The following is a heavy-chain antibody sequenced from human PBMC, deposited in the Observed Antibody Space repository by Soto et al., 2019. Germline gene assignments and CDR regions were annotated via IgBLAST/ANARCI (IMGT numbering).Heavy chain of an antibody. CDR2: IHGGDSPT. J-gene: IGHJ4*02. CDR1: GYIFSNYW. D-gene: IGHD6-19*01. CDR3: ARRGTYSSGWDY. Sequence: VQSGAEVKKPGESLRISCKGSGYIFSNYWIGWVRQMPGKGLEWMGIIHGGDSPTRYSPSFEGQVTISTDKSISTAYLQWSSLKASDTAMYYCARRGTYSSGWDYWGQGTLVTVSS. V-gene: IGHV5-51*01.